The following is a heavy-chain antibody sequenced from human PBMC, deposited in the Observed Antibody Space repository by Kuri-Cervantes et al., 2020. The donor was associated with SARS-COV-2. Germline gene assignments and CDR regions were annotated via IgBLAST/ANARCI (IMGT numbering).Heavy chain of an antibody. D-gene: IGHD2-2*01. V-gene: IGHV1-2*02. CDR1: GYTFTGYY. CDR3: ASTSPSYCSSTSCYWYYMDV. J-gene: IGHJ6*03. CDR2: INPNSGGT. Sequence: ASVKVSCKASGYTFTGYYMHWVRQAPGQGLEWMGWINPNSGGTNYAQKFQGRVTMTRDTSISTAYMELSSLRSEDTAVYYCASTSPSYCSSTSCYWYYMDVWGKGTTVTVSS.